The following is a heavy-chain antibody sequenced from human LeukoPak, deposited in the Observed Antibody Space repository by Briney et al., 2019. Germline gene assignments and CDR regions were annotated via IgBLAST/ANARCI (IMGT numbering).Heavy chain of an antibody. CDR2: IYYTGNT. D-gene: IGHD6-13*01. Sequence: SETLSLTCIVSGDSISSYYWSWIRQPPGKGLEWIGYIYYTGNTNYNPSLRSRVTISLDTSKNQFSLKLTSVTPADTAVYYCARGRLAAAPYFDYWGQGTLVTVSS. V-gene: IGHV4-59*01. CDR1: GDSISSYY. CDR3: ARGRLAAAPYFDY. J-gene: IGHJ4*02.